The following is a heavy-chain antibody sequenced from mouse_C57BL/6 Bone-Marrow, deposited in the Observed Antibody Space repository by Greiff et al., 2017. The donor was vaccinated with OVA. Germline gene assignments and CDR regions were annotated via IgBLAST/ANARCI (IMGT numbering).Heavy chain of an antibody. V-gene: IGHV5-4*01. D-gene: IGHD1-1*01. CDR3: AREESFITTVVAPYYYAMDY. CDR1: GFTFSSYA. Sequence: EVKLVESGGGLVKPGGSLKLSCAASGFTFSSYAMSWVRQTPEKRLEWVATISDGGSYTYYPDNVKGRFTISRDNAKNTLYLQMSHLKSEDTAMYYCAREESFITTVVAPYYYAMDYWGQGTSVTVSS. J-gene: IGHJ4*01. CDR2: ISDGGSYT.